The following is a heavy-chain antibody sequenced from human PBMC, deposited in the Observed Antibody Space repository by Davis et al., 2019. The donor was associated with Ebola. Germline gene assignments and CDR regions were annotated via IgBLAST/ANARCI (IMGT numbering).Heavy chain of an antibody. V-gene: IGHV3-30*04. J-gene: IGHJ6*02. CDR2: ISYDGSNK. CDR1: GFTFSSYA. CDR3: ARTTILDV. D-gene: IGHD1-1*01. Sequence: GGSLRLSCAASGFTFSSYATHWVRQAPGKGLEWVAVISYDGSNKYYADSVKGRFTISRDNSKNTLYLQMNSLRAEDTAVYYCARTTILDVWGQGTTVTVSS.